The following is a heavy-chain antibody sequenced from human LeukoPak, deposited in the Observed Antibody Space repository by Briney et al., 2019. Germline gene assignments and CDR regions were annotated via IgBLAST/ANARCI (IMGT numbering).Heavy chain of an antibody. J-gene: IGHJ6*04. V-gene: IGHV3-48*03. CDR1: GFTFSSYE. CDR3: AELGITMIGGV. D-gene: IGHD3-10*02. Sequence: PGGSLRLYCAASGFTFSSYEMNWVRQAPGKGLEWVSYISSSGSTIYYADSVKGRFTISRDNAKNSLYLQVNSLRAEDTAVYYCAELGITMIGGVWGKGTTVTISS. CDR2: ISSSGSTI.